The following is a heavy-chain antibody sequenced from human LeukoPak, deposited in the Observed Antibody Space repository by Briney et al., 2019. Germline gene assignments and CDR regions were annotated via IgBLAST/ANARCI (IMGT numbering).Heavy chain of an antibody. D-gene: IGHD3-22*01. CDR3: ARERYDSSAVYGGFDY. Sequence: SETLSLTCAVYGGSFRGYFWSWVRQSPGRRLEWIGEINHGESTDYNPSLKSRVTISGDTSKNQFSLRLSSVTAADTAVYYCARERYDSSAVYGGFDYWGQGTLVTVSS. CDR1: GGSFRGYF. V-gene: IGHV4-34*01. J-gene: IGHJ4*02. CDR2: INHGEST.